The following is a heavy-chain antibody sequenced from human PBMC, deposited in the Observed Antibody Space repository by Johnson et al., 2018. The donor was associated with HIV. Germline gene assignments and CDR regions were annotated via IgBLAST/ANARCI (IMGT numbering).Heavy chain of an antibody. CDR1: GFTFSSYG. D-gene: IGHD4-23*01. V-gene: IGHV3-30*02. J-gene: IGHJ3*01. Sequence: QVQLVESGGGVVQPGGSLRLSCAASGFTFSSYGMHWVHQAPGKGLEWVAFIRSDGSNKYYADSVKGRFTISRDNSKNTLYLQMNSLRAGSTAVYYCAKGPSVVTLHSFDLWGQGTLVTVSS. CDR3: AKGPSVVTLHSFDL. CDR2: IRSDGSNK.